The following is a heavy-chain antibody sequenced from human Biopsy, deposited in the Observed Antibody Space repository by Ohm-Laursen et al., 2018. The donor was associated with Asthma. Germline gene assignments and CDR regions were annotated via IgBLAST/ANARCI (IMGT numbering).Heavy chain of an antibody. J-gene: IGHJ4*02. Sequence: SLRLSCTATGFTYSSYSMNWVRQAPGKGLEWVSYISSSSSTIYYADSVKGRFTISRDNAKNSLYLQMNSLRDEDTAVYYCARPRWGPYGYWGQGTLVTVSS. CDR3: ARPRWGPYGY. CDR1: GFTYSSYS. CDR2: ISSSSSTI. V-gene: IGHV3-48*02. D-gene: IGHD4-17*01.